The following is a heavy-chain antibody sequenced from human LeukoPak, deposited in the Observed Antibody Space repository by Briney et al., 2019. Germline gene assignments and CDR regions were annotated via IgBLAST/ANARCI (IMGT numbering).Heavy chain of an antibody. Sequence: GGSLRLSCAASGFIFSHYTMRWVRQAPGKGLEWVSSINGSGDATKYADSVMGRFTVSRDNAKSTLYLQMNSLRAEDTAVYYCARDNAYTFDYWGQGTLVTVSS. CDR2: INGSGDAT. CDR1: GFIFSHYT. J-gene: IGHJ4*02. D-gene: IGHD5-24*01. V-gene: IGHV3-23*01. CDR3: ARDNAYTFDY.